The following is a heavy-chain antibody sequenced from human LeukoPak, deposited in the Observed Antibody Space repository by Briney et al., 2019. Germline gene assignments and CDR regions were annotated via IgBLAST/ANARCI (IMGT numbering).Heavy chain of an antibody. CDR1: GASISSSSYS. J-gene: IGHJ6*02. Sequence: PSETLSLTCTVSGASISSSSYSWGWIRQPPGKGLEWIGSIYYSGSTYYNPSLKSRVTISVDMSRNQFSLKLNSVTAADTAVYYCAGHIEMATNYYFGLDVWGQGTTVTVSS. CDR2: IYYSGST. D-gene: IGHD5-24*01. V-gene: IGHV4-39*01. CDR3: AGHIEMATNYYFGLDV.